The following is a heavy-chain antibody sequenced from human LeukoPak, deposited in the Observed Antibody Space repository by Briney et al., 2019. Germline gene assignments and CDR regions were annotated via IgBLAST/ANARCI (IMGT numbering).Heavy chain of an antibody. V-gene: IGHV4-4*07. CDR3: ARGRKQQLVRGRYNWFDP. CDR2: IYSSGST. Sequence: SETLSLTCTVSGGSFSSYYWSWIRQPAGKGLEWIGRIYSSGSTNYNPSLKSRVTISVDKSKNQFSLKVSSVTAADTAVYYCARGRKQQLVRGRYNWFDPWGQGILVTVSS. D-gene: IGHD6-13*01. J-gene: IGHJ5*02. CDR1: GGSFSSYY.